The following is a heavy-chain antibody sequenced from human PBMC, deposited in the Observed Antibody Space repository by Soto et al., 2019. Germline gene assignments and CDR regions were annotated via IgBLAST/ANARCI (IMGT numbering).Heavy chain of an antibody. Sequence: GGSLRLSCAASGFTFSSYGMHWVRQAPGKGLEWVAVIWYDGSNKYYADSVKGRFTISRDNSKNTLYLQMNSLRAEDTAVYYCARTRPNYCYYGMDVWGQVTTVAVYS. CDR1: GFTFSSYG. J-gene: IGHJ6*02. CDR2: IWYDGSNK. V-gene: IGHV3-33*01. CDR3: ARTRPNYCYYGMDV.